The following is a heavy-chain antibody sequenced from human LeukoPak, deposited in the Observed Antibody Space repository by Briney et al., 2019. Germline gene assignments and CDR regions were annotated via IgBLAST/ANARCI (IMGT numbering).Heavy chain of an antibody. CDR3: ARGRSNYALGDY. J-gene: IGHJ4*02. CDR2: IRAYNGNT. V-gene: IGHV1-18*01. CDR1: VYTFTSYG. D-gene: IGHD3-10*01. Sequence: ASVKVSCKASVYTFTSYGISWVRQAPGQGREWMGWIRAYNGNTKHAQKLQGRVTLTTDTSTSTAYMELRSLRSDDTAVYYWARGRSNYALGDYWREGTIVTVSS.